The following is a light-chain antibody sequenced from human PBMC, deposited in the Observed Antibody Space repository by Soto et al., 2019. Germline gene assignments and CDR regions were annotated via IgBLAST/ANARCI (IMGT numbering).Light chain of an antibody. CDR2: GAS. CDR3: QQYSTSLT. J-gene: IGKJ4*02. V-gene: IGKV3-15*01. CDR1: ESVGST. Sequence: EIFMTQSPATLSVSPGEKGILSCRASESVGSTLAWYQQKPGQAPRLLIRGASTRATGVPARFSGSGSGTEFTLTISILQSEDFAVYYCQQYSTSLTFGGGTTLEIK.